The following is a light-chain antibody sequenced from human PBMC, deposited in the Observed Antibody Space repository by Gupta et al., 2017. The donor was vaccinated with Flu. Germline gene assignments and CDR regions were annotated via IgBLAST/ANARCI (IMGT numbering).Light chain of an antibody. CDR1: NIGSKS. CDR3: QVWHISSDHLRV. CDR2: DDS. V-gene: IGLV3-21*02. Sequence: SSVLTHPPSVSVAPGQTARFTFGADNIGSKSVHWYQQKPGQAPALVVYDDSDRPSGIPERFSGSNSGNTATLTVSKVEAGDEAVYFCQVWHISSDHLRVFGGGTKLTVL. J-gene: IGLJ3*02.